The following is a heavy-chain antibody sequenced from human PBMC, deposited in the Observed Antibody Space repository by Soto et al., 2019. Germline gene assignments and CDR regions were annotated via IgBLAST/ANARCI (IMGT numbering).Heavy chain of an antibody. Sequence: SETLSLTCTVSGGSISSYYLSWIRQHPGKGLEWIGYIYYSGSTNYNPSLKSRVTISVDTSKNQFSLKLSSVTAADTAVYYCARRYGGNLDYWGQGTLVTVSS. V-gene: IGHV4-59*08. CDR2: IYYSGST. D-gene: IGHD1-26*01. CDR3: ARRYGGNLDY. J-gene: IGHJ4*02. CDR1: GGSISSYY.